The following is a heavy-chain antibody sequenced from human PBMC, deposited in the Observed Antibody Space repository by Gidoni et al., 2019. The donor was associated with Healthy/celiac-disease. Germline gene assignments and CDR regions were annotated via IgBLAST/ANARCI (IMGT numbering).Heavy chain of an antibody. V-gene: IGHV3-48*02. CDR3: ARDRDSSGWYLEVGGFDY. D-gene: IGHD6-19*01. Sequence: EVQLVESGGGLVQPGGSLRLSCAASGFTFSSYSMNWVRQAPGKGLEWVSYISSSSSTIYYADSVKGRFTISRDNAKNSLYLQMNSLRDEDTAVYYCARDRDSSGWYLEVGGFDYWGQGTLVTVSS. CDR2: ISSSSSTI. CDR1: GFTFSSYS. J-gene: IGHJ4*02.